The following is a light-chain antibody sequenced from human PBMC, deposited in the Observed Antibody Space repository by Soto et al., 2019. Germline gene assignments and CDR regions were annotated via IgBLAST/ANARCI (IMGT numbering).Light chain of an antibody. V-gene: IGKV4-1*01. CDR2: WAS. CDR3: QHYNSIPPG. Sequence: DIVMTQSPDSLAVSLGERATINCKSSQNILYSSNNKNYLAWYQQRPGQPPKLLIYWASTRESGVPDRFSGSVSGTDFTLTISSLQAEDVAVYYCQHYNSIPPGFGQGTRLEIK. J-gene: IGKJ5*01. CDR1: QNILYSSNNKNY.